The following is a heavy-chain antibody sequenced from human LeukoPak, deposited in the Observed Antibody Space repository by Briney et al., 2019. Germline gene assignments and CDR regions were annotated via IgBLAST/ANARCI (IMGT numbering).Heavy chain of an antibody. Sequence: SETLSLTCAVYGGSFSGYYWSWIRQPPGKGLEWIGEINHSGSTNYNPSLKSRVTISVDTSKNQFSLKLSSVTAADTAVYYCAGPAVALFDYWGQGTLVTVSS. D-gene: IGHD6-19*01. CDR3: AGPAVALFDY. CDR1: GGSFSGYY. J-gene: IGHJ4*02. V-gene: IGHV4-34*01. CDR2: INHSGST.